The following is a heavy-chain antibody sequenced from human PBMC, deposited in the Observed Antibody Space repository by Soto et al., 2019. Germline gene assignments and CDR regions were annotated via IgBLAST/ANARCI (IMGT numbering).Heavy chain of an antibody. CDR2: MNPNSGNT. CDR3: PRTLYGDNVAY. J-gene: IGHJ4*02. D-gene: IGHD4-17*01. V-gene: IGHV1-8*01. CDR1: GYTFSSYD. Sequence: QVQLVQSGAAVKKPGASVKVSCKASGYTFSSYDINWVRQATGQGLEWMGWMNPNSGNTGYAQKLQGTDTMTRNTSISTSYMQWSTVTAEDTAVYYCPRTLYGDNVAYCGQGTLVSVSS.